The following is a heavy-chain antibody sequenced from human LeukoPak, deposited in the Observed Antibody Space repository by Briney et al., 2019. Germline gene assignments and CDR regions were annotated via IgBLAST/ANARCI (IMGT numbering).Heavy chain of an antibody. Sequence: PGGSLRLSCAASGFTFSSYAMTWVRQAPGKGLEWVSSISSSSSYIYYADSVKGRFTISRDNAKNSLYLQMNSLRAEDTAVYYCARADSSGYYSYWGQGTLVTVSS. CDR1: GFTFSSYA. V-gene: IGHV3-21*01. J-gene: IGHJ4*02. D-gene: IGHD3-22*01. CDR2: ISSSSSYI. CDR3: ARADSSGYYSY.